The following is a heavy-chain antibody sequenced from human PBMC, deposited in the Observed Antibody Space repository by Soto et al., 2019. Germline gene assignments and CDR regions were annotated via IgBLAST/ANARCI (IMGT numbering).Heavy chain of an antibody. D-gene: IGHD6-13*01. CDR3: APSVIVATGTLNWFEP. CDR2: IHNSGIT. V-gene: IGHV4-59*08. CDR1: GDSISSYY. Sequence: SETLSLTCTVSGDSISSYYWTWTRQPPGKGLEWIAYIHNSGITNYNPSLRSRVTLSVDSSKNQFSLNLSSVTAADTAVYYCAPSVIVATGTLNWFEPWGQGTLVTVSS. J-gene: IGHJ5*02.